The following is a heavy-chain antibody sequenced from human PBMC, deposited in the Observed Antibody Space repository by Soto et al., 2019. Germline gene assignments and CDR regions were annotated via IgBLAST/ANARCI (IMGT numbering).Heavy chain of an antibody. J-gene: IGHJ6*02. CDR3: ARGHLYYYDSSGYYPTNYGMDV. D-gene: IGHD3-22*01. CDR1: GYTFTSYG. Sequence: QVQLVQSGAEVKKPGASVKVSCKASGYTFTSYGISWVRQAPGQGLEWMGWISAYNGNTNYEQKLQGRGTMNTDTSTSTANMELRSLRSGDTAVYYCARGHLYYYDSSGYYPTNYGMDVWGQGTTVTVSS. CDR2: ISAYNGNT. V-gene: IGHV1-18*01.